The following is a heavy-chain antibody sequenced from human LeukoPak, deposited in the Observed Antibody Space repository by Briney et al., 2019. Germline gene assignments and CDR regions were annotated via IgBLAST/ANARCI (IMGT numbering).Heavy chain of an antibody. Sequence: SETLSLTCAVYGGSITGYYWSWIRQTPGRGLEWVGEIHYTGATSYNPSLKSRATISTDTSKNQFSLRLSSVTAAHTAVYYCARGNILTGYCFDFWGQGALVTVSS. J-gene: IGHJ4*02. CDR1: GGSITGYY. CDR2: IHYTGAT. CDR3: ARGNILTGYCFDF. D-gene: IGHD3-9*01. V-gene: IGHV4-34*01.